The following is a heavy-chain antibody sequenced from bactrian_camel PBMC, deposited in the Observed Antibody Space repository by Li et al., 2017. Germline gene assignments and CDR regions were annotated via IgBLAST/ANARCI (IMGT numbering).Heavy chain of an antibody. V-gene: IGHV3S1*01. CDR1: GFTFSSYW. Sequence: VQPGGSLRLSCAASGFTFSSYWMFWVRQAPGKGLEWVSIINRGGTTYYAASVKGRFTISRDNAKNTMWLQMNSLKAEDTAVYYCAAEGDYSDIDVGADFGYWGQGTQVTVS. J-gene: IGHJ6*01. D-gene: IGHD4*01. CDR3: AAEGDYSDIDVGADFGY. CDR2: INRGGTT.